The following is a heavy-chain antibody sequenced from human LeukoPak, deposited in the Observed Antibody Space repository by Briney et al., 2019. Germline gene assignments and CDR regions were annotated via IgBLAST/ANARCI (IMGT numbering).Heavy chain of an antibody. CDR2: ISGSGANT. D-gene: IGHD3-10*01. CDR3: AKHLGSHNFDY. Sequence: PGGSLRLSCAASGVTFNGYAMSWVRQAPGKGLEWVSSISGSGANTYYANSVKGRFTVYRDNSKNTLYLQVNNLRAEDTAVYYCAKHLGSHNFDYWGQGTLVTVSS. CDR1: GVTFNGYA. J-gene: IGHJ4*02. V-gene: IGHV3-23*01.